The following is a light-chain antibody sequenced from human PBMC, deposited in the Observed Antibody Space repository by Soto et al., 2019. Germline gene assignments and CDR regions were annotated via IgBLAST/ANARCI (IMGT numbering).Light chain of an antibody. CDR2: DVN. CDR1: SSDVGGYDY. V-gene: IGLV2-11*01. Sequence: QSALTQPHSVSGSPGQSVTISCTGTSSDVGGYDYVSWYQQHPDKAPKLMIYDVNKRPSGVPDRFSGSKSGNTASLTISGLQAEDEADYYCCSYAGSYTYVFGTGTKLTVL. J-gene: IGLJ1*01. CDR3: CSYAGSYTYV.